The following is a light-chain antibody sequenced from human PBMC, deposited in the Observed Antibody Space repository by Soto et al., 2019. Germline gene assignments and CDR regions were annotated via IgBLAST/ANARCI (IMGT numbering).Light chain of an antibody. J-gene: IGKJ1*01. CDR3: QQYGGSSRT. CDR1: QSVSSSY. Sequence: EIVFTQSPGTLSLSPGERATLSCRASQSVSSSYLGWYQQKPGQAPRLLIYGASSRATGIPDRLSGSGSGTDFTLTISRLEPEDFAVYYCQQYGGSSRTFGQGTKVEIK. V-gene: IGKV3-20*01. CDR2: GAS.